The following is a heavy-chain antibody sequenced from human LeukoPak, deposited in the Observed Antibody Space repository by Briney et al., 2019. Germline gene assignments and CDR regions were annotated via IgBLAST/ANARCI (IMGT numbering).Heavy chain of an antibody. J-gene: IGHJ4*02. CDR1: GGSISSSSYY. Sequence: SETLSLTCTVSGGSISSSSYYWGWIRQPPGKGLERIGSIYYSGSTYYNPSLKSRVTISVDTSKNQFSLKLSSVTAADTAVYYCARVDPVGGYCSSTSCYGRGYPPNFDYWGQGTLVTVSS. CDR3: ARVDPVGGYCSSTSCYGRGYPPNFDY. CDR2: IYYSGST. D-gene: IGHD2-2*01. V-gene: IGHV4-39*07.